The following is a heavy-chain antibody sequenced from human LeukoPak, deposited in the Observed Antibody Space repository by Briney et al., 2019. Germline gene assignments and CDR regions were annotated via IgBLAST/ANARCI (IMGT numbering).Heavy chain of an antibody. Sequence: PGGSLRLSCAASGFTFSNAWMSWVRQAPGKGLEWVGRIKSKTDGGTTDYAAPVKGRFTISRDDSKNTLYLQMNSLKTEDTAVYYCTTDLFGGVRRFDYWGQGTLVTVSS. J-gene: IGHJ4*02. CDR1: GFTFSNAW. V-gene: IGHV3-15*01. D-gene: IGHD3-16*01. CDR3: TTDLFGGVRRFDY. CDR2: IKSKTDGGTT.